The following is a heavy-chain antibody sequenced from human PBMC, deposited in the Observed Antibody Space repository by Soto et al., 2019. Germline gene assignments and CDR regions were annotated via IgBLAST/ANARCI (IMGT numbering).Heavy chain of an antibody. Sequence: QITVNESGPTLVKPTKTLTLTCTFSGFSLSTRGVGVGWIRQPPGQALEWLTLLFGDDDELYSPSLMSRLTITKDTSKNQVFLTMTNVDPVGTAIYYCAHRPRGFTYFGGSLGQGTLVSVSS. D-gene: IGHD4-17*01. CDR1: GFSLSTRGVG. CDR3: AHRPRGFTYFGGS. V-gene: IGHV2-5*02. J-gene: IGHJ5*02. CDR2: LFGDDDE.